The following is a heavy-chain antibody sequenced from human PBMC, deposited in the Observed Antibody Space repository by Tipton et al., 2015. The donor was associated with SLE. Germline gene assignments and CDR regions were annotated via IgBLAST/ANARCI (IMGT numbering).Heavy chain of an antibody. V-gene: IGHV3-30*04. CDR3: AARSGRGWYYFDS. Sequence: SLRLSCAASGFIFSSYEMHWVRQAPGKGLEWVTAISYDVSNTYYADSVKGRFTISRDNSKNTLFLQMNSLRPEDTAVYYCAARSGRGWYYFDSWGQGTLVSLSS. CDR2: ISYDVSNT. CDR1: GFIFSSYE. J-gene: IGHJ4*02. D-gene: IGHD6-19*01.